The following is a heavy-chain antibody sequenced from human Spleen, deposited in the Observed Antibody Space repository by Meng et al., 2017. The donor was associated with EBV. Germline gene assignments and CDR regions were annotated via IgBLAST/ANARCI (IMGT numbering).Heavy chain of an antibody. Sequence: QVQIHQGGAGLLKPSDTLSLTCAVYGGSFSGYYWSWIRQPPGKGLEWIGEINHSGSTNYNPSLKSRVTISVDTSKNQFSLKLSSVTAADTAVYYCAMSGSYWDYWGQGTLVTVSS. V-gene: IGHV4-34*01. D-gene: IGHD1-26*01. CDR1: GGSFSGYY. CDR3: AMSGSYWDY. CDR2: INHSGST. J-gene: IGHJ4*02.